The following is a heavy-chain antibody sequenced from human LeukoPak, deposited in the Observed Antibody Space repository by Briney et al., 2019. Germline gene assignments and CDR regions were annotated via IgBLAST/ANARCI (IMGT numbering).Heavy chain of an antibody. J-gene: IGHJ4*02. Sequence: PGGSLRLSCAASGFTFSSYGMHWVRQAPGEGLEWVGRIKSKTDGGTTDYAASVKGRFTISRDDSKNVLYLQMNSLKTEDTAVYYCSTDQWLVPDYWGQGTLVTVSS. D-gene: IGHD6-19*01. CDR3: STDQWLVPDY. V-gene: IGHV3-15*01. CDR2: IKSKTDGGTT. CDR1: GFTFSSYG.